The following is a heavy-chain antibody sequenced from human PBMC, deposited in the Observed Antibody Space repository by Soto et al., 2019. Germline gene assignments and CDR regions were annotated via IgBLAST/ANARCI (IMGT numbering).Heavy chain of an antibody. Sequence: QVQLVQSGAEVKKPGASVKVSCKASGYTFTSYDINWVRQATGQGLEWMGWMNPNSGNTGYAQKFQGRVTMTRNTSISTTYMELSSLRSEDTAVYYCARGAGSRRYYYYGMDVWGQGTTVTVSS. CDR1: GYTFTSYD. D-gene: IGHD2-15*01. V-gene: IGHV1-8*01. CDR2: MNPNSGNT. CDR3: ARGAGSRRYYYYGMDV. J-gene: IGHJ6*02.